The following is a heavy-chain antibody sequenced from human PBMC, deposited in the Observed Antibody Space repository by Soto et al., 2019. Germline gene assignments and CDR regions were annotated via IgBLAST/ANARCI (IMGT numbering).Heavy chain of an antibody. V-gene: IGHV3-74*01. Sequence: GGSLGLSCAASGFTFSSHCMHWVRQAPGKGLVWVSRINTDGTTTNYADSVRGRFTISRDNAKNTVFLQMNSLRADDTAVYYRARGVRNHYVVEVWGQGTTVTVSS. CDR3: ARGVRNHYVVEV. CDR1: GFTFSSHC. D-gene: IGHD1-1*01. CDR2: INTDGTTT. J-gene: IGHJ6*02.